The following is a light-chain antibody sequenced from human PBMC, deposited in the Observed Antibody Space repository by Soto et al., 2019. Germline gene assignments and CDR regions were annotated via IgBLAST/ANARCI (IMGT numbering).Light chain of an antibody. CDR3: SSYTSSSTYV. CDR2: EVS. J-gene: IGLJ1*01. V-gene: IGLV2-14*01. CDR1: SSDVGAYNY. Sequence: LTQPASVSGSPGQSITISCTGTSSDVGAYNYVSWYQQHPGKAPKLMIYEVSNRPSGVSNRFSGSKSGNTASLTISGLQAEDEADYHCSSYTSSSTYVFGTGTKVTVL.